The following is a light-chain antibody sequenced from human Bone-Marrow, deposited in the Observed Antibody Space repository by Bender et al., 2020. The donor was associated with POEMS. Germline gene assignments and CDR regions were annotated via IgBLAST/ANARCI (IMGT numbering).Light chain of an antibody. CDR3: CSYTSANNWV. Sequence: QSALTQPASVSGSPGQSITISCSGTSSDIGGYKFVALYQQHPGNAPKLLIYEVTKRPSGVSNRFSGSKSGNTASLTISGLQAEDEADYYCCSYTSANNWVFGGGTTLTVL. CDR1: SSDIGGYKF. J-gene: IGLJ3*02. V-gene: IGLV2-14*03. CDR2: EVT.